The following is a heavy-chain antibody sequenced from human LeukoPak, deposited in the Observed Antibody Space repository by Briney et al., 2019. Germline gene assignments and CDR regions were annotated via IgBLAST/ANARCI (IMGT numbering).Heavy chain of an antibody. V-gene: IGHV3-23*01. CDR2: ISSSGGST. CDR3: AKEFGHGGDSGTYYAY. CDR1: GFTFSSYA. J-gene: IGHJ4*02. D-gene: IGHD1-26*01. Sequence: GGSLRLSCAASGFTFSSYAMTWVRQAPGKGLEWVSAISSSGGSTYFADSVKGRFTISRDNSKNTLYLQVNSLRAEDTAVYYCAKEFGHGGDSGTYYAYWGQGTLVTVSS.